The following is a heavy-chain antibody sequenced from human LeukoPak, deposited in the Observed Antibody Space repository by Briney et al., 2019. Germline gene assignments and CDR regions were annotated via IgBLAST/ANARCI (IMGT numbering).Heavy chain of an antibody. CDR1: GYSFTNYW. CDR2: IYPGDSDT. D-gene: IGHD3-10*01. V-gene: IGHV5-51*01. CDR3: ARQRFTMRAYAGNWFDP. J-gene: IGHJ5*02. Sequence: GESLKISCKGSGYSFTNYWIGWVRQMPGKGMEWMGIIYPGDSDTRYSPSFQDQVTISADKSISTAYLQWSSLKASDTAMYYCARQRFTMRAYAGNWFDPWGQGTLVTVSS.